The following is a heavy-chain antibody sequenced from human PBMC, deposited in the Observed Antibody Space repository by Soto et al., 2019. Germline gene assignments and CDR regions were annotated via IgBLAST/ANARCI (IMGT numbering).Heavy chain of an antibody. D-gene: IGHD2-15*01. CDR2: ISSSNRTI. V-gene: IGHV3-48*02. Sequence: LRLSCAASGFTFRSYSMNWVRQAPGKGLEWVSYISSSNRTINYADSVKGRFIISRDSAKNSLYLQMHSLRDEDTAVYYCAREGWPLLQTGMDVWGQGTTVTVSS. CDR1: GFTFRSYS. CDR3: AREGWPLLQTGMDV. J-gene: IGHJ6*02.